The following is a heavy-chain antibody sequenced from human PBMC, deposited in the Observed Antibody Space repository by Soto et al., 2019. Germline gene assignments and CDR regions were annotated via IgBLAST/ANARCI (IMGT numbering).Heavy chain of an antibody. D-gene: IGHD5-18*01. Sequence: SETLSLTCTVSAGSIGSGDYYSRWLRQPPEKSLEWCAYSYYSGSTYSNPSLKCRVTRSVDTSKSQCTLKPSSVTAAETAVYYCAREYGYSYGYGPFEYCGQRCLVAV. CDR1: AGSIGSGDYY. J-gene: IGHJ4*02. V-gene: IGHV4-30-4*01. CDR3: AREYGYSYGYGPFEY. CDR2: SYYSGST.